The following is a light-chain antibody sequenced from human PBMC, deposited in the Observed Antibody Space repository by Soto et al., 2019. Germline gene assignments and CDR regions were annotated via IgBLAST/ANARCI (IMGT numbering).Light chain of an antibody. Sequence: DIVLTQSPGTLSLSPGEGATLSCRASQSVGSGYLAWYQQKPGQAPRLLIYGSSSRATGIPDRFSGRGSGTDVTLTISRLEPEDFAVYYCQQYGSSRRTFGQGTKVEIK. CDR3: QQYGSSRRT. V-gene: IGKV3-20*01. CDR2: GSS. CDR1: QSVGSGY. J-gene: IGKJ1*01.